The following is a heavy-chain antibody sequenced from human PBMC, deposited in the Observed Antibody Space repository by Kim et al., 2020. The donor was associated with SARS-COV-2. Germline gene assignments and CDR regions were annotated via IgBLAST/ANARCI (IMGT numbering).Heavy chain of an antibody. J-gene: IGHJ4*02. CDR2: IHYSGST. D-gene: IGHD1-26*01. CDR1: GGSITSGGYY. Sequence: SETLSLTCTVSGGSITSGGYYWSWIRQHPGKGLEWIGYIHYSGSTHYNPSLKSRVTISVDTSKNQFSLKLSSVIAADTAVYYCARALREGLVGAIPEYWGQGTLVTVSS. CDR3: ARALREGLVGAIPEY. V-gene: IGHV4-31*03.